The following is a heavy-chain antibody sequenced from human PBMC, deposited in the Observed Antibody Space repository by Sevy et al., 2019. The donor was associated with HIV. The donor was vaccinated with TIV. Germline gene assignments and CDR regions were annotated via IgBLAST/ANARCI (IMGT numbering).Heavy chain of an antibody. CDR2: ISYDGTYK. D-gene: IGHD2-8*01. J-gene: IGHJ4*02. Sequence: GGSLRLSCAVSGFSFSHYAFHWVRQAPGKGLEWVSLISYDGTYKYYADSVKVRFTISGENSKNTLYLQMNSLRGNDTAVYYCARVAVSYCTNDCYHRFDYWGPGALVTVSS. V-gene: IGHV3-30-3*01. CDR1: GFSFSHYA. CDR3: ARVAVSYCTNDCYHRFDY.